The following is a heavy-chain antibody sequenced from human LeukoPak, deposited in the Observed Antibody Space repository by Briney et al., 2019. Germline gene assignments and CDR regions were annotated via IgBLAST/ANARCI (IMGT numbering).Heavy chain of an antibody. J-gene: IGHJ5*02. Sequence: ASVKVSCKASGYTFTGYYMHWVRQAPGQGLEWMGWINPNSGSTNYAQNFQCRVTMTRDTSISTAYMELSRLKSDDTAVYYCAREWGIPVAGRPYNWFDPWGQGTLVTVSS. V-gene: IGHV1-2*02. D-gene: IGHD6-19*01. CDR1: GYTFTGYY. CDR3: AREWGIPVAGRPYNWFDP. CDR2: INPNSGST.